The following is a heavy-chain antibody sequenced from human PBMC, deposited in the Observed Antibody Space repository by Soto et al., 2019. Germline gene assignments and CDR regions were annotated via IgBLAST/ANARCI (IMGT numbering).Heavy chain of an antibody. D-gene: IGHD6-13*01. CDR2: ITSSGTTV. Sequence: EVHLVESGGGLVQPGGSLRLSCAASGFTFSSYSLNRVRQAPGKGLERVSYITSSGTTVYYADSVRGRFTISRDNAKNSLYLQMNSLRDDDTAVYYCAIGSSTWASDFDLWGQGNLVSVSS. J-gene: IGHJ4*02. CDR1: GFTFSSYS. V-gene: IGHV3-48*02. CDR3: AIGSSTWASDFDL.